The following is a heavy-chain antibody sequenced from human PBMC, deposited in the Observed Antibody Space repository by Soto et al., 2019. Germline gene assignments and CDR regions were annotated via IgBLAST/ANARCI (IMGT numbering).Heavy chain of an antibody. Sequence: PGGSLRLSCAASGFTFSNAWMSWVRQAPGKGLEWVGRIKSKTDGGTTDYAAPVKGRFTISRDDSKNTLYLQMNSLKTEDTAVYYCTTIAVHEGWYYYYYMDVWGKGTTVTVSS. CDR2: IKSKTDGGTT. V-gene: IGHV3-15*01. CDR3: TTIAVHEGWYYYYYMDV. D-gene: IGHD2-21*01. J-gene: IGHJ6*03. CDR1: GFTFSNAW.